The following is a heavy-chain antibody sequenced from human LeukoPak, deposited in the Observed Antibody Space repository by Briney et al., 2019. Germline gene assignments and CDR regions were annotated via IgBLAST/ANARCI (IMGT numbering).Heavy chain of an antibody. CDR2: IWYDGSNK. Sequence: PGGSLRLSCAASGFTFSSYGMHWVRQAPGKGLEGVAVIWYDGSNKYYADSVKGRFIISRDNSKNTLYLQMNSLRAEDTAVYYCAKDTHYDFWSGPTLNYWGQGTLVTVSS. D-gene: IGHD3-3*01. J-gene: IGHJ4*02. CDR1: GFTFSSYG. V-gene: IGHV3-33*06. CDR3: AKDTHYDFWSGPTLNY.